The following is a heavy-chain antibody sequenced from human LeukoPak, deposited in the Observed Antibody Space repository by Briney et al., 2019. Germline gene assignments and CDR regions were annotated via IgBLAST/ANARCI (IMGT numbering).Heavy chain of an antibody. CDR3: TTSSDYYDSSGSGDY. V-gene: IGHV3-15*01. Sequence: PGGSLRLSCAASGFTFSNAWMSWVRQAPGKGLEWVGRIKSKTDGGTTDYAAPVKGRFTISRDDSKNTLYLQMNSLKTEDTAVYYCTTSSDYYDSSGSGDYWGQGTLVTVSS. J-gene: IGHJ4*02. CDR2: IKSKTDGGTT. CDR1: GFTFSNAW. D-gene: IGHD3-22*01.